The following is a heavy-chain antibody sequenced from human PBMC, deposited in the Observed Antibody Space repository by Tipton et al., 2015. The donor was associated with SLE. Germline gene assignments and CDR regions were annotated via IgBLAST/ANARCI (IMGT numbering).Heavy chain of an antibody. CDR3: ARSVATAGDAFDI. V-gene: IGHV4-34*01. CDR2: IKHSGRT. Sequence: TLSLTCAVYGGSFSGYYWSWIRQPPGKGLEWFGEIKHSGRTNYHPSLKSRVTISVDTSKNQFSLKLSSVTAADTAVYYCARSVATAGDAFDIWGQGTMVTVSS. CDR1: GGSFSGYY. J-gene: IGHJ3*02. D-gene: IGHD6-13*01.